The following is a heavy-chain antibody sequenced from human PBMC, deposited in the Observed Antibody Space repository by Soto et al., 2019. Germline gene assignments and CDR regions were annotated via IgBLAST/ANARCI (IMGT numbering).Heavy chain of an antibody. Sequence: ASVKVSCKASGYTFTSYGISWVRQAPGQGLEWMGWISAYNGNTNYAQKLQGRVTMTTDTSTSTAYMELRSLRSDDTAVYYCAILCGGDCYSGFDYWGQGTLVTVSS. CDR1: GYTFTSYG. J-gene: IGHJ4*02. CDR2: ISAYNGNT. D-gene: IGHD2-21*02. V-gene: IGHV1-18*01. CDR3: AILCGGDCYSGFDY.